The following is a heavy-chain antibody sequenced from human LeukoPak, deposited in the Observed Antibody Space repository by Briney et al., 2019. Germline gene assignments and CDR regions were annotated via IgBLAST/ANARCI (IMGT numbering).Heavy chain of an antibody. CDR1: GFSFSTYG. V-gene: IGHV3-30*03. CDR2: ISYDGSNK. J-gene: IGHJ6*02. D-gene: IGHD3-10*01. Sequence: RAGGSLRLSCAASGFSFSTYGMHWVRQAPGKGLEWVAVISYDGSNKYYADSVKGRFTISRDNSKNTLYLQMNSLRAEDTAVYYCARDQGGPNRSGNYGMDVWGQGTTVTVSS. CDR3: ARDQGGPNRSGNYGMDV.